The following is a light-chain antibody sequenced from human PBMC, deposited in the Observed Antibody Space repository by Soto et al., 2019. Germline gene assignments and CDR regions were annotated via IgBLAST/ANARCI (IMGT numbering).Light chain of an antibody. CDR2: EVS. CDR1: SSDVGGYNY. V-gene: IGLV2-14*01. CDR3: SSYTSTSHRV. Sequence: QSVLTQPAFVSGSPGQSITISCTGTSSDVGGYNYVSWYQHPPGKAPKLMISEVSNRPSGVSNRFSGSKSGNTASLTISGLQAEDEAAYYCSSYTSTSHRVSGNGTKLTVL. J-gene: IGLJ1*01.